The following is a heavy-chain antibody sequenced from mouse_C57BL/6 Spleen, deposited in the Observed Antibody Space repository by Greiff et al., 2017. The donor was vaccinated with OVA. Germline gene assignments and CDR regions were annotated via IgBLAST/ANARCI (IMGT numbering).Heavy chain of an antibody. CDR3: ARDRGYDVGAWFAY. D-gene: IGHD2-2*01. CDR1: GFTFSSYA. Sequence: VQLKESGGGLVKPGGSLKLSCAASGFTFSSYAMSWVRQTPEKRLEWVATISDGGSYTYYPDNVKGRFTISRDNAKNNLYLQMSHLTSEDTAMYYCARDRGYDVGAWFAYWGQGTLVTVSA. J-gene: IGHJ3*01. CDR2: ISDGGSYT. V-gene: IGHV5-4*01.